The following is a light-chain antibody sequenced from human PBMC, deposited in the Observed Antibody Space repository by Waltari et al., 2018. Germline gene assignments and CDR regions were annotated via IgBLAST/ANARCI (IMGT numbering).Light chain of an antibody. Sequence: EIVLTRSPGTLSLSTGERATLSCKASQRVSRALAWYQQKPGQAPRLLIYGASTRATGIPDRFSGSGSGTDFSLTISRLEPDDFAVYYCQHYLRLPVTFGQGTTVEI. CDR2: GAS. V-gene: IGKV3-20*01. J-gene: IGKJ1*01. CDR1: QRVSRA. CDR3: QHYLRLPVT.